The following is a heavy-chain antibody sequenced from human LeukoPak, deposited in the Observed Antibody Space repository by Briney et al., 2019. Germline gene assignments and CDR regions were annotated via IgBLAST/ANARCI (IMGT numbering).Heavy chain of an antibody. CDR1: GGSISSYY. CDR3: ARESGGSYSYYYYMDV. J-gene: IGHJ6*03. Sequence: PSETLSLTCTVSGGSISSYYWSWIRQPPGKGLEWIGCIYYSGSTNYNPSLKSRVTISVDTSKNQFSLKLSSVTAADTAVYYCARESGGSYSYYYYMDVWGKGTTVTVSS. D-gene: IGHD3-16*01. CDR2: IYYSGST. V-gene: IGHV4-59*01.